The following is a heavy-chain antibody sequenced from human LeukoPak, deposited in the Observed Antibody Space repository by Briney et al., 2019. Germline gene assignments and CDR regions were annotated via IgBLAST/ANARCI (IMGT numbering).Heavy chain of an antibody. CDR3: AKDRRSYGGTSFDS. CDR2: IGDST. CDR1: GFTLSNYG. V-gene: IGHV3-23*01. D-gene: IGHD4-23*01. Sequence: SGGSLRLSCAASGFTLSNYGMSWVRQAPGEGLEWVSLIGDSTWYADSVRGRFTVSRDISQNTVYLQMNNLRAEDTAVYYCAKDRRSYGGTSFDSWGQGTLVTVSS. J-gene: IGHJ4*02.